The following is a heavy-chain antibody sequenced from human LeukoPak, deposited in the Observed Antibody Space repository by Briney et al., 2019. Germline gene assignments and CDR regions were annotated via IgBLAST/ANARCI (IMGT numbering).Heavy chain of an antibody. J-gene: IGHJ6*04. Sequence: GGSLRLSCAASGFTFSSYSMNWVRQAPGKGLEGVSSITNSSSYIYYADSVKGRFTIYRDNSKNTLYLQMNSLIAEDTAVYYCAKDPGFYGSGALDVWGKGTTVTISS. V-gene: IGHV3-21*04. CDR2: ITNSSSYI. D-gene: IGHD3-10*01. CDR3: AKDPGFYGSGALDV. CDR1: GFTFSSYS.